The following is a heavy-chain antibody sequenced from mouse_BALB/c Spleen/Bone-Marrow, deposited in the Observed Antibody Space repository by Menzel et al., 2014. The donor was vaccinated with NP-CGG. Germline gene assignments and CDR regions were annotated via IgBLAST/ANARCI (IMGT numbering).Heavy chain of an antibody. D-gene: IGHD3-2*01. Sequence: VQLQQSGPELVKPGASMKISCKASGYSFTGHTMNWVKQSPGKNLEWIGLINPYDGGTTYNQKFKGKATLTVDKSSTTAHMELLSLTSEDSAVFYCTRDSSGYWFTYWGQGTLVTVSA. J-gene: IGHJ3*01. V-gene: IGHV1-37*01. CDR1: GYSFTGHT. CDR3: TRDSSGYWFTY. CDR2: INPYDGGT.